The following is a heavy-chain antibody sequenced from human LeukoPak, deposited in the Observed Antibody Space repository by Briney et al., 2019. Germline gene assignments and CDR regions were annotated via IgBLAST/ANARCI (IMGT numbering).Heavy chain of an antibody. D-gene: IGHD2-8*01. CDR2: INPNSGGT. Sequence: GGSLRLSCAASGFTFSSYAMHWVRQAPGQGLEWMGWINPNSGGTNYAQKFQGRVTMTRDTSISTAYMELSRLRSDDTAVYYCARGNGLRADYWGQGTLVTVSS. CDR3: ARGNGLRADY. CDR1: GFTFSSYA. J-gene: IGHJ4*02. V-gene: IGHV1-2*02.